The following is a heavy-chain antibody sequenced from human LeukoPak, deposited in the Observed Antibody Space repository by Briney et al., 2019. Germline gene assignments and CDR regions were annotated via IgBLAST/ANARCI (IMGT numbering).Heavy chain of an antibody. V-gene: IGHV3-23*01. J-gene: IGHJ4*02. CDR3: AKGTMGRGFGY. CDR1: GFTLSNAW. CDR2: ISGSGGNT. D-gene: IGHD3-10*01. Sequence: GGSLRLSCAASGFTLSNAWMNWVRQAPGKGLEWVSAISGSGGNTYYADSVKGRFTISRDNSKNTLYLQMNSLRAEDTAVYYCAKGTMGRGFGYWGQGTLVTVSS.